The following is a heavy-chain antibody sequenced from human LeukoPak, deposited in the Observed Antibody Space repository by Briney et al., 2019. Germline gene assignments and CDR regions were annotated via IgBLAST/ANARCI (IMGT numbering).Heavy chain of an antibody. J-gene: IGHJ4*02. CDR3: AKYGSGSLRTFDY. V-gene: IGHV3-23*01. Sequence: GGSLRLSCAASGFTFSSYAMSWVRQALGKGLEWVSAISGSGGSTYYADSVKGRFTISRDNSKNTLYLQMNSLRAEDTAVYYCAKYGSGSLRTFDYWGQGTLVTVSS. D-gene: IGHD3-10*01. CDR2: ISGSGGST. CDR1: GFTFSSYA.